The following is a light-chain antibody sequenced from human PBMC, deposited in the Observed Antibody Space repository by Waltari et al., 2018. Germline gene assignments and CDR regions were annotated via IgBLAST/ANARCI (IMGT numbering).Light chain of an antibody. CDR1: PSNTGSNY. J-gene: IGLJ1*01. V-gene: IGLV1-47*01. CDR3: ATWDDSLTNYV. CDR2: RNY. Sequence: QSVMTQPPSASGPPGQTVTISCSGAPSNTGSNYAYWYQQLPGTAPKLIVYRNYPRPSGVPDRFSGSKSGASASLAISGLQSEDEGDYYCATWDDSLTNYVFGTGTKVTV.